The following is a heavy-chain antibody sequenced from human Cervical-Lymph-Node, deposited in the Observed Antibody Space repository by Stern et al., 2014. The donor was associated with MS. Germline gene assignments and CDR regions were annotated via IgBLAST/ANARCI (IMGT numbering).Heavy chain of an antibody. V-gene: IGHV1-69*04. CDR2: IIPILGLP. J-gene: IGHJ5*02. D-gene: IGHD4-11*01. CDR3: XXGXVXNXAXATLHNXFDP. CDR1: GGTFISSYA. Sequence: VQLVQSGAEVKKPGSSVNISCKASGGTFISSYAITWMRQAPGQGLEWMGRIIPILGLPNYAQKFQGRLTLTADTSTSTTYMEXSSLRSEDTAVYYCXXGXVXNXAXATLHNXFDPWGQGTLVTVSS.